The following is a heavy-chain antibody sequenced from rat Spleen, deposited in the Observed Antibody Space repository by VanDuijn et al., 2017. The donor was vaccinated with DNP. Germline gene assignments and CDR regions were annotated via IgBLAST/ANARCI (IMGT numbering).Heavy chain of an antibody. J-gene: IGHJ2*01. CDR2: ISSGGTT. V-gene: IGHV2S12*01. CDR3: TRGDRDTYARTFFYFDY. D-gene: IGHD2-5*01. CDR1: GFSLTSYG. Sequence: QVQLKESGPGLVQPSQTLSLTCTVSGFSLTSYGVSWFRQPPGKGLEWIAAISSGGTTYYNSVLKSRLSISRDTSKSQVFLKMNSLQTEDTAIYFCTRGDRDTYARTFFYFDYWGQGVMVTVSS.